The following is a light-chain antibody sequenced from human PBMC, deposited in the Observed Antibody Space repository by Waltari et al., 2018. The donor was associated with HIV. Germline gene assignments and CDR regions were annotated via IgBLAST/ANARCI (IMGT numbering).Light chain of an antibody. CDR3: AAWDASLSGWV. CDR1: SSNIGSNY. V-gene: IGLV1-47*01. CDR2: WHN. J-gene: IGLJ3*02. Sequence: QSVLTQPPSASGTPGQRVTISCSGSSSNIGSNYVYWYQQLPGTTPKLLMYWHNQPPSGVPARFSGAKSGTSASLAISGLRSEDEADYYCAAWDASLSGWVFGGVTKLTVL.